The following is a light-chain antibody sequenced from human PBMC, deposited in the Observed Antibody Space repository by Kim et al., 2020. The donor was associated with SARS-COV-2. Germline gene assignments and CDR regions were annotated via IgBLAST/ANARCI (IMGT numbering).Light chain of an antibody. J-gene: IGLJ2*01. Sequence: VAVGQTVRITCQGDSLRSYYASWYQQKPGQAHLLVIYGKNNRPSGTPDRFSGSSSGNTASLTITGAQAEDEAGYYCNSRDSNTNVVFGGGTQLTVL. CDR3: NSRDSNTNVV. CDR1: SLRSYY. V-gene: IGLV3-19*01. CDR2: GKN.